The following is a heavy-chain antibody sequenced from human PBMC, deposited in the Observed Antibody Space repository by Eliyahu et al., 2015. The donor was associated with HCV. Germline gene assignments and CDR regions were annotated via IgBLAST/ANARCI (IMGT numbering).Heavy chain of an antibody. J-gene: IGHJ4*02. CDR3: ARGGGSGSYHLDY. D-gene: IGHD3-10*01. CDR1: GGSFSXYY. V-gene: IGHV4-34*01. Sequence: QVQLQQWGAGLLKPSETLSLTCAVYGGSFSXYYWXWIRQXPGKGXEWIGEINHSGSTNYNPXLKSRVTISVDTSKNQFSLKLSSVTAADTAVYYCARGGGSGSYHLDYWGQGTLVTVSS. CDR2: INHSGST.